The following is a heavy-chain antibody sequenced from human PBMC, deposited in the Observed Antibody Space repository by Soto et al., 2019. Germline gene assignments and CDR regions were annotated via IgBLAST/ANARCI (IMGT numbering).Heavy chain of an antibody. Sequence: PGGSLRLSCAASGFTLSNHDMYWVRQATGKSLEWVSAIGIGGDTYYPASVKGRFTISRQNAKNSLYLQMNNLRAGDTAVYYCARGPGPPRYYNGMDDWGQGTTVTVSS. CDR1: GFTLSNHD. D-gene: IGHD2-8*02. CDR2: IGIGGDT. CDR3: ARGPGPPRYYNGMDD. J-gene: IGHJ6*02. V-gene: IGHV3-13*01.